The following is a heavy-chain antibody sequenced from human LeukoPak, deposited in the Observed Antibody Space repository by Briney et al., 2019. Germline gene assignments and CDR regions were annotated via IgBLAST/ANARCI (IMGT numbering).Heavy chain of an antibody. CDR3: ARMGGSGWYDYFFDY. CDR2: IYSGGST. V-gene: IGHV3-53*01. CDR1: EFTVSSNY. Sequence: GGSLRLSCAASEFTVSSNYMSWVRQAPGKGLEWVSVIYSGGSTYYADSVKGRFTISRDNSKNTLYLQMNSLRAEDTAVYYCARMGGSGWYDYFFDYWGQGTLVTVSS. D-gene: IGHD6-19*01. J-gene: IGHJ4*02.